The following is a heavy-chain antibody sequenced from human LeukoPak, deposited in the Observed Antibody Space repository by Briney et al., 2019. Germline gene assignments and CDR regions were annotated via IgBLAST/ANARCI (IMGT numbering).Heavy chain of an antibody. CDR2: ISSSSSYI. CDR3: AGGRSGWYRNWFDP. Sequence: PGGSLRLSCAASGFTFSSYSMNWVRQAPGKGLEWVSSISSSSSYIYYADSVKGRFTISRDNAKNSLYLQMNSLRAEDTAVYYCAGGRSGWYRNWFDPWGQGTLVTVSS. D-gene: IGHD6-19*01. J-gene: IGHJ5*02. V-gene: IGHV3-21*01. CDR1: GFTFSSYS.